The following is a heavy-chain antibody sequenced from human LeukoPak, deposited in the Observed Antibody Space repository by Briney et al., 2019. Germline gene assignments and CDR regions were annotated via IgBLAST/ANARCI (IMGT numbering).Heavy chain of an antibody. J-gene: IGHJ4*02. CDR2: IWCDGSNK. D-gene: IGHD3-22*01. CDR3: AKPRNYYDSEYYFDY. V-gene: IGHV3-33*06. Sequence: GGSLRLSCAASGFTFSSYGMHWVRQAPGKGLEWVAVIWCDGSNKYYADSVKGRLTMSRDNSKNTLYLQMNSLRAEDTAVYYCAKPRNYYDSEYYFDYWGQGTLVTVSS. CDR1: GFTFSSYG.